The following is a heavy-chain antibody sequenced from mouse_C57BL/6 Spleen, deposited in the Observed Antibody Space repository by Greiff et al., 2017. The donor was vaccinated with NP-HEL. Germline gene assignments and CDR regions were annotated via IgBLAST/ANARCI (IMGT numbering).Heavy chain of an antibody. CDR3: AKEERELGRAWFAY. CDR2: IWGDGST. J-gene: IGHJ3*01. V-gene: IGHV2-3*01. CDR1: GFSLTSYG. D-gene: IGHD4-1*01. Sequence: VKLVESGPGLVAPSQSLSITCTVSGFSLTSYGVSWVRQPPGKGLEWLGVIWGDGSTNYHSALISRLSISKDNSKSQVFLKLNSLQTDDTATYYCAKEERELGRAWFAYWGQGTLVTVSA.